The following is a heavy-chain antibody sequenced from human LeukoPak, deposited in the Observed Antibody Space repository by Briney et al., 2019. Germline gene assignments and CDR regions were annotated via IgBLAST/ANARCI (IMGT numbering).Heavy chain of an antibody. Sequence: SGTLSLTCAVYGGSFSGYYWTWIRQPPGKGLEWIGTIYYSGSTYYNPSLKSRVTISIDTSKNQFSLKLSSVTAADTAVYYCARPGSSGWANFDYWGQGTLVTVPS. J-gene: IGHJ4*02. V-gene: IGHV4-34*01. CDR1: GGSFSGYY. D-gene: IGHD6-19*01. CDR3: ARPGSSGWANFDY. CDR2: IYYSGST.